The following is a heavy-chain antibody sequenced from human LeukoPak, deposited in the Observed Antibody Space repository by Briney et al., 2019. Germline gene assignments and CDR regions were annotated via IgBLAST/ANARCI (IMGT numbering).Heavy chain of an antibody. CDR3: AREDCSSSSCYTDAFDI. CDR2: ISSSSSYI. V-gene: IGHV3-21*01. Sequence: GGSLRPSCAASGFTFSSYSMNWVRQAPGRGLEWVSSISSSSSYIYYADSVKGRFTISRDNSKNTLYLQMNSLRAEDTAVYYCAREDCSSSSCYTDAFDIWGQGTMVTVSS. J-gene: IGHJ3*02. D-gene: IGHD2-2*02. CDR1: GFTFSSYS.